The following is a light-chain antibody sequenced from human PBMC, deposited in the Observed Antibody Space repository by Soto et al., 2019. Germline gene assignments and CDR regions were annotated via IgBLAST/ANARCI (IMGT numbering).Light chain of an antibody. J-gene: IGKJ5*01. CDR2: GAS. CDR3: QQCGSSPIT. Sequence: EIVLTQNPATLSLSPGERATLSCRASQTVSTNYLAWYQQKPGQAPRLLIYGASSRATGIPDRFSGSGSGTDFTLTISRLEPEDFAVYYCQQCGSSPITFGQGTRLENK. V-gene: IGKV3-20*01. CDR1: QTVSTNY.